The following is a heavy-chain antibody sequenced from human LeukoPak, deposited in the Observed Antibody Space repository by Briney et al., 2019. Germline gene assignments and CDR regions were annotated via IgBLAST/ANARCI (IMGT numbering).Heavy chain of an antibody. Sequence: GSSVKVSCKASGYTFTSYDINWVRQATGQALEWVGWMNPNSGNTGYAQKFQARVTMTRNTSISTAYMELSSLRSEDMAVYYCARVSYYYDSSGYYYVSYYYYMDVWGKGTTVTISS. J-gene: IGHJ6*03. D-gene: IGHD3-22*01. V-gene: IGHV1-8*02. CDR2: MNPNSGNT. CDR1: GYTFTSYD. CDR3: ARVSYYYDSSGYYYVSYYYYMDV.